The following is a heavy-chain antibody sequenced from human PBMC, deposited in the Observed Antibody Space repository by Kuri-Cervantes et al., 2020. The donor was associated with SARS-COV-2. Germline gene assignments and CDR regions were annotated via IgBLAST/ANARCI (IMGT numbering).Heavy chain of an antibody. CDR2: TYYRSKWYN. J-gene: IGHJ5*02. Sequence: SQTLSLTCAISGDSVSSNSAAWNWIRQSPSRGLEWLGRTYYRSKWYNDYAVSVKSRITINPDTSKNQFSLQLNSVTPEDTAVYYCARHVGYCSSTSCRQGVWFDPWGQGTLVTVSS. CDR1: GDSVSSNSAA. CDR3: ARHVGYCSSTSCRQGVWFDP. D-gene: IGHD2-2*01. V-gene: IGHV6-1*01.